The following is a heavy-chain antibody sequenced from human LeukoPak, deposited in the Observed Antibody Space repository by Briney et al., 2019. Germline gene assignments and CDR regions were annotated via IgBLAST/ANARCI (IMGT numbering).Heavy chain of an antibody. D-gene: IGHD2-2*01. Sequence: GGSLRLSSAASGFTFSSYSMNWVRQAPGKGLDWVSSISSSSSYIYYADSVKGRFTISRDNAKNSLYLQMNSLRAEDTAVYYCAIGRYCSSTSCYAPNWFDPWGQGTLVTVSS. V-gene: IGHV3-21*01. CDR1: GFTFSSYS. CDR2: ISSSSSYI. CDR3: AIGRYCSSTSCYAPNWFDP. J-gene: IGHJ5*02.